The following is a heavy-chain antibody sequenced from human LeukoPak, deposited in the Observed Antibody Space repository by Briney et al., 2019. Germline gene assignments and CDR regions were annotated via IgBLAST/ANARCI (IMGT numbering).Heavy chain of an antibody. CDR2: INPNSGGT. D-gene: IGHD6-19*01. V-gene: IGHV1-2*02. Sequence: ASVKVSCKASGYTFTGYYMHWVRQAPGQGLEWMGWINPNSGGTNYAQKFQGRVTMTRDTSIGTTYMELSRLRSDDTAVYYCARDKAVAGTGDAFDIWGQGTMVTVSS. CDR1: GYTFTGYY. J-gene: IGHJ3*02. CDR3: ARDKAVAGTGDAFDI.